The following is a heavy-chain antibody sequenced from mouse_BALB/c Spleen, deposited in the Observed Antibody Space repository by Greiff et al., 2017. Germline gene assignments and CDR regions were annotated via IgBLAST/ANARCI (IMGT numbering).Heavy chain of an antibody. CDR1: GFSLTSYG. Sequence: QVQLKESGPGLVAPSQSLSITCTVSGFSLTSYGVHWVRQPPGKGLEWLGVIWAGGSTNYNSALMSRLSISKDNSKSQVFLKMNSLQTDDTAMYYCASYYDYVPFAYWGQGTLVTVSA. D-gene: IGHD2-4*01. CDR3: ASYYDYVPFAY. V-gene: IGHV2-9*02. CDR2: IWAGGST. J-gene: IGHJ3*01.